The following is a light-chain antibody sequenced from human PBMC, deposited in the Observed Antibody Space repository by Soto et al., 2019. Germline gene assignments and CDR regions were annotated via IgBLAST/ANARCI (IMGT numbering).Light chain of an antibody. J-gene: IGLJ2*01. Sequence: QSALTQPASVSGSPGQSITISCTGTSSDVGGYNYVSWYQQHPGKAPKLMIYEVSNRPSGVSNRFSGSKSGNTASLTISGLQAEDEADHYCSSYTSSSIVVFGGGTQLTVL. CDR2: EVS. CDR3: SSYTSSSIVV. CDR1: SSDVGGYNY. V-gene: IGLV2-14*01.